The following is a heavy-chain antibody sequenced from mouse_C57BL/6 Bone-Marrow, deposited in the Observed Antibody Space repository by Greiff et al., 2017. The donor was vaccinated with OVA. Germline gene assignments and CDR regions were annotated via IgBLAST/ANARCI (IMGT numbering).Heavy chain of an antibody. D-gene: IGHD1-1*01. Sequence: VQRVESGPGLVQPSQSLSITCTVSGFSLTSYGVHWVRQSPGKGLEWLGVIWSGGSTDYNAAFISRLSISKDNSKSQVFFKMNSLQADDTAIYYCARIYYGSSHWGQGTTLTVSS. CDR2: IWSGGST. J-gene: IGHJ2*01. V-gene: IGHV2-2*01. CDR1: GFSLTSYG. CDR3: ARIYYGSSH.